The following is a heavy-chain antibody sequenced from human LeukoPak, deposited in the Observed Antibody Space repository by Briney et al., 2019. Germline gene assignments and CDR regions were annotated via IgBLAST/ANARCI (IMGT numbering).Heavy chain of an antibody. Sequence: GGSLRLSCAASGFTFSSYGMHWVRQAPGKGLEWVAVISYDGSNKYYADSVKSRFTISRDNSKNTLYLQMNSLRAEDTAVYYCAKDIGRIVGATPDNWGQGTLVTVSS. CDR1: GFTFSSYG. CDR3: AKDIGRIVGATPDN. CDR2: ISYDGSNK. V-gene: IGHV3-30*18. J-gene: IGHJ4*02. D-gene: IGHD1-26*01.